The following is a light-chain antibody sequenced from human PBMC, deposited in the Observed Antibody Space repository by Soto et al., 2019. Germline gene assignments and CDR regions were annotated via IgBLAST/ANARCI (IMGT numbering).Light chain of an antibody. CDR1: QSVSSD. CDR2: GAS. Sequence: EIVMTQSPATLSVAPGERATLSCRASQSVSSDVAWYQQKPGQAPRLLIYGASTRATGIPARFSGSGSGTEFTLTISSLQSEDFAVYYCKQYNNCSSWTFGQGTKVEIK. CDR3: KQYNNCSSWT. J-gene: IGKJ1*01. V-gene: IGKV3-15*01.